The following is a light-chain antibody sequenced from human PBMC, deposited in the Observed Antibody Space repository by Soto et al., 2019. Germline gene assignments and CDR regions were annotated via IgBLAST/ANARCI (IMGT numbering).Light chain of an antibody. CDR3: QQSYSTPPT. V-gene: IGKV1-39*01. CDR1: QSISSY. Sequence: DIQMTQSPSSLSASVGDRVTITCRASQSISSYLNWYQQKPGKPPKLLIYAASSLQSGVPSRFSGSGSRTDFTLTISSLQHEDFATYYCQQSYSTPPTFGQGTKLEIK. J-gene: IGKJ2*01. CDR2: AAS.